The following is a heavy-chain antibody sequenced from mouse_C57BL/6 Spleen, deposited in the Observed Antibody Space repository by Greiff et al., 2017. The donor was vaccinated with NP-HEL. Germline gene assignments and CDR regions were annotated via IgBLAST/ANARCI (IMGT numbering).Heavy chain of an antibody. D-gene: IGHD2-3*01. V-gene: IGHV3-6*01. J-gene: IGHJ3*01. CDR3: ARDDGYYASWFAY. CDR1: GYSITSGYY. Sequence: EVKLMESGPGLVKPSQSLSLTCSVTGYSITSGYYWNWIRQFPGNKLEWMGYISYDGSNNYNPSLKNRISITRYTSKNQFFLKLNSVTTEDTATYYCARDDGYYASWFAYWGQGTLVTVSA. CDR2: ISYDGSN.